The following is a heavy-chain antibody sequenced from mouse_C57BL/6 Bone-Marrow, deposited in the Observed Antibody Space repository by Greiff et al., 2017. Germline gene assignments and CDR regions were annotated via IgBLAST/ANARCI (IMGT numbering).Heavy chain of an antibody. CDR3: ARYFRGYFDY. J-gene: IGHJ2*01. CDR1: GFTFTDYY. CDR2: IRNKANGYTT. V-gene: IGHV7-3*01. Sequence: EVMLVESGGGLVQPGGSLSLSCAASGFTFTDYYMSWVRQPPGKALEWLGFIRNKANGYTTEYSASVKGRFTISSDNSQSILYLQMNALRAEDSATYYCARYFRGYFDYWGQGTTLTVSS.